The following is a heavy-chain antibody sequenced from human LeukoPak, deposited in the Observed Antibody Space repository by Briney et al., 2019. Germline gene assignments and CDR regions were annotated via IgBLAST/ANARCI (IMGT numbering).Heavy chain of an antibody. Sequence: ASVKVSCKASGGTFSSYAISWVRQAPGQGLEWMGGIIPIFGTANYAQKFQGRVTITTDESTSTAYMELSSLRSEDTAVYYCARDYYYDSSGYYFWFDPWAREPWSPSPQ. D-gene: IGHD3-22*01. J-gene: IGHJ5*02. V-gene: IGHV1-69*05. CDR2: IIPIFGTA. CDR1: GGTFSSYA. CDR3: ARDYYYDSSGYYFWFDP.